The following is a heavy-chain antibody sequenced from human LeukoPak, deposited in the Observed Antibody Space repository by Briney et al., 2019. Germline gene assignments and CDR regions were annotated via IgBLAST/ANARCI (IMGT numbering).Heavy chain of an antibody. Sequence: SSETLPLTCAVYGGSFSSYYWSWIRQSPGKGLEWIAEINHRGDTNYNPSVKSRVTISVDTSKNQFSLKVTSLTAADTAVYYCARGPTISETGYFDYRGQGTLVTVSS. CDR3: ARGPTISETGYFDY. CDR2: INHRGDT. V-gene: IGHV4-34*01. D-gene: IGHD1-1*01. CDR1: GGSFSSYY. J-gene: IGHJ4*03.